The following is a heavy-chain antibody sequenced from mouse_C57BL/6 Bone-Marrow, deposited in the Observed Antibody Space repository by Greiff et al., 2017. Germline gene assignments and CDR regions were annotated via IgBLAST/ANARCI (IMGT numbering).Heavy chain of an antibody. CDR3: AREGGY. Sequence: EVKLMESGGDLVKPGGSLKLSCAASGFTFSSYGMSWVRQTPDKRLEWVATISSGGSYTYYPDSVKGRFTISSDNAKNTLDLQMSSLKSEDTAMYYCAREGGYWGQGTTRIVSS. J-gene: IGHJ2*01. CDR1: GFTFSSYG. V-gene: IGHV5-6*01. CDR2: ISSGGSYT.